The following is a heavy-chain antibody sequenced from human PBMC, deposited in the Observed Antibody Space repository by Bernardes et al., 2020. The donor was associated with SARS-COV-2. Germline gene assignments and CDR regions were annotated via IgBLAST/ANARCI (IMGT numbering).Heavy chain of an antibody. Sequence: GGSLILSCAASGFTFSGYDMHWVRQVIGRGLEWVSGIDTAGDTNDIDAVKGRFTISRENAKNSLSLEMHSLKAGDSGVYYCARARASFGYAMDVWGQGTTVTVPS. J-gene: IGHJ6*02. D-gene: IGHD3-16*01. CDR2: IDTAGDT. V-gene: IGHV3-13*01. CDR1: GFTFSGYD. CDR3: ARARASFGYAMDV.